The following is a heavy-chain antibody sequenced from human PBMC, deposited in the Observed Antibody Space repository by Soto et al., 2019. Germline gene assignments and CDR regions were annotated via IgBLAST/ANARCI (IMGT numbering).Heavy chain of an antibody. D-gene: IGHD3-10*01. J-gene: IGHJ4*02. CDR2: IFSNDEK. Sequence: QVTLKESGPVLVKPTETLTLTCTVSGFSLSNARMGVSWIRQPPGKALEWLAHIFSNDEKSYSTSLKSRLTISKDTSKSQVVLTMTTMDPVDTATYYCARIRSVRFGEDYWGQGTLVTVSS. CDR3: ARIRSVRFGEDY. V-gene: IGHV2-26*01. CDR1: GFSLSNARMG.